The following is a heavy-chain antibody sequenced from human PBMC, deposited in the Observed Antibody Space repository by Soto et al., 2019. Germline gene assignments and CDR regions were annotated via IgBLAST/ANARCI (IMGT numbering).Heavy chain of an antibody. J-gene: IGHJ6*02. D-gene: IGHD2-2*02. Sequence: PGGSLRLSCAASGFTFSSYAMHWVRQAPGKGLELVAVISYDGSNKYYADSVKGRFTISRDNSKNTLYLQMNSLRAEDTAVYYCARDQCSSTSCYRRYYYYGMDVWGQGTTVTV. CDR3: ARDQCSSTSCYRRYYYYGMDV. V-gene: IGHV3-30-3*01. CDR1: GFTFSSYA. CDR2: ISYDGSNK.